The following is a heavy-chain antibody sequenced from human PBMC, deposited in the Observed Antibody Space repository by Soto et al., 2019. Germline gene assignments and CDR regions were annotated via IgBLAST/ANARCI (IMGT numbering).Heavy chain of an antibody. D-gene: IGHD2-2*01. Sequence: QVQLVQSGAEVKKPGASVKVSCKASGYTFTSYGISWVRQAPGQGLEWMGWISAYNGNTNYAQKIQGRVNMTTDTSTSTAYMELRSLRSDDTAVYYCARDMRFGQRSSSCYFGYWGQGTLVTVSS. CDR2: ISAYNGNT. J-gene: IGHJ4*02. V-gene: IGHV1-18*01. CDR3: ARDMRFGQRSSSCYFGY. CDR1: GYTFTSYG.